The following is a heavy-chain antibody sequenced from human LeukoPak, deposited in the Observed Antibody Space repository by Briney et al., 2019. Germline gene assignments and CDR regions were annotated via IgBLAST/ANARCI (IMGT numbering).Heavy chain of an antibody. CDR1: GGSVSNSRVY. CDR2: VYYNGRT. V-gene: IGHV4-39*07. J-gene: IGHJ6*02. Sequence: SETLSLICTVSGGSVSNSRVYWAWIRQTPGEGLEWIGSVYYNGRTYYNPSLNSRITISVDTPKNQFSLKLSFVTAADTAVYYCARDTSSGSGYYYYYYGMDVWGQGTTVTVSS. CDR3: ARDTSSGSGYYYYYYGMDV. D-gene: IGHD3-10*01.